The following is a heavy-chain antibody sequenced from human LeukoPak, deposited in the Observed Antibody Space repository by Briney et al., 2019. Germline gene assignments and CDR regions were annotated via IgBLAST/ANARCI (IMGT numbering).Heavy chain of an antibody. D-gene: IGHD6-13*01. V-gene: IGHV3-53*01. CDR3: ARDWVAAAGTGPSIDY. J-gene: IGHJ4*02. CDR1: GFTVSSNY. CDR2: IYSGGST. Sequence: GGSLRLSCAASGFTVSSNYMSWVRQAPGKGLEWVSVIYSGGSTYYADSVKGRFTISRDNSKNTLYLQMNSLRAEDTAVYYCARDWVAAAGTGPSIDYWGQGTLVTVSS.